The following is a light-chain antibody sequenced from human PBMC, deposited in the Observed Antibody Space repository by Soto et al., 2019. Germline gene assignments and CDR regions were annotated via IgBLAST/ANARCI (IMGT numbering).Light chain of an antibody. CDR3: QQYNEWPET. CDR1: QSISSY. J-gene: IGKJ1*01. V-gene: IGKV1-39*01. CDR2: AAS. Sequence: DIQMTQSPSSLSASVGDRVTITCRASQSISSYLNWYQQKPGKAPKLLIYAASSLQSGVPSRFSGSGSGTDFTLIISSLQSEDFAVYYCQQYNEWPETFGHGTRVEIK.